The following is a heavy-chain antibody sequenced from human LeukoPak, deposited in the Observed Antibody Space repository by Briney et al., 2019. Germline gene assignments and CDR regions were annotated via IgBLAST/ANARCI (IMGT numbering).Heavy chain of an antibody. CDR1: GDSIRSSSYF. Sequence: PSETLSLTCSVSGDSIRSSSYFWGWIRQPPGKGLEWIGSIYYSGSTYYNPSLKSRVTISVDTSKNQFSLKLSSVTAADTAVYYCARTRAAAGTVDYWGQGTLVTVSS. J-gene: IGHJ4*02. D-gene: IGHD6-13*01. CDR3: ARTRAAAGTVDY. V-gene: IGHV4-39*01. CDR2: IYYSGST.